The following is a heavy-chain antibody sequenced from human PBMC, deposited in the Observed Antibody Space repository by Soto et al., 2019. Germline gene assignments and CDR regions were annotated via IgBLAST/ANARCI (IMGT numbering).Heavy chain of an antibody. Sequence: GGSLRLSCAASGFTFSSYAMSWVRQAPGKGLERVSAISGSGGSTYYADSVKGRFTISRDNSKNMLYLQMNSLRAEDTSVYYFAKDGARRVPAANFDYWGQGTLVTVSS. CDR1: GFTFSSYA. J-gene: IGHJ4*02. CDR3: AKDGARRVPAANFDY. V-gene: IGHV3-23*01. CDR2: ISGSGGST. D-gene: IGHD2-2*01.